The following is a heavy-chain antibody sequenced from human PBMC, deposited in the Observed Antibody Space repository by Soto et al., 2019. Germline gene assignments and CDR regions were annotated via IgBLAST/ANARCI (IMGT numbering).Heavy chain of an antibody. D-gene: IGHD2-2*01. CDR1: GFTFSSYW. Sequence: EVQLVESGGGLVQPGGSLRLSCAASGFTFSSYWMHWVRQAPGKGLVWVSRINSDGSSTSYADSVKGRFTISRDNAQNTLYLQMNSLRAEDTAVYYCARDELGYCSSTSCYGVYWGQGTLVTVSS. V-gene: IGHV3-74*01. CDR2: INSDGSST. J-gene: IGHJ4*02. CDR3: ARDELGYCSSTSCYGVY.